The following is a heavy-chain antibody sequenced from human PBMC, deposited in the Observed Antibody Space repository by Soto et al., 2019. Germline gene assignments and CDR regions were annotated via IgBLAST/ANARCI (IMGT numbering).Heavy chain of an antibody. J-gene: IGHJ6*02. V-gene: IGHV4-39*01. CDR2: IYYSGST. Sequence: SETLSLTCTVSGGSISSNSYYWDWIRQPPGKVLEWIGSIYYSGSTYYNPSLKSRVTISVDTSKNKFSLKLSSVTAADTAVYFCARHQNGGIAAAGPDYGMDVWGQGTTLTVSS. CDR3: ARHQNGGIAAAGPDYGMDV. D-gene: IGHD6-13*01. CDR1: GGSISSNSYY.